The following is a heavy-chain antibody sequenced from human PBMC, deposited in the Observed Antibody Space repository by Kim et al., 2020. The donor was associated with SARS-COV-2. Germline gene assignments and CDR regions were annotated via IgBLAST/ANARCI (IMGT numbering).Heavy chain of an antibody. V-gene: IGHV1-69*13. J-gene: IGHJ6*02. CDR3: AGRAATAYYYHGLYV. CDR1: VGTFTNFH. D-gene: IGHD3-10*01. CDR2: IMPIYGTI. Sequence: SVKVSCKASVGTFTNFHLNWVRQAPGQGLEWMGGIMPIYGTINYAQKFRVRVTITADEPTSTAYMELTSLTSEDTAVYYCAGRAATAYYYHGLYVWGQGTTVIVSS.